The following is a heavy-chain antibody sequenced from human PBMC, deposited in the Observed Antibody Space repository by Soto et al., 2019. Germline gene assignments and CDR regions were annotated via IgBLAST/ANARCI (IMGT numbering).Heavy chain of an antibody. J-gene: IGHJ5*02. Sequence: QVQLVESGGGVVQPGRSLRLSCAASGFTFSSYGMHWVRQAPGKGLEWVAVIWYDGSNKYYADSVKGRFTISRDNSKNTLYLQMNSLRAEDKAVYYCARDPGEEEGATTPGYWFDPWGQGSLVTVSS. D-gene: IGHD1-26*01. CDR3: ARDPGEEEGATTPGYWFDP. CDR2: IWYDGSNK. CDR1: GFTFSSYG. V-gene: IGHV3-33*01.